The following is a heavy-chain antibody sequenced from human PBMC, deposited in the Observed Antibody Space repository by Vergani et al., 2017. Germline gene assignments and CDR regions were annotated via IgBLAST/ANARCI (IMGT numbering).Heavy chain of an antibody. D-gene: IGHD1-14*01. CDR1: GAAFNSYQ. V-gene: IGHV4-34*01. J-gene: IGHJ3*01. CDR2: IDDKGNS. Sequence: QVQLHQWGAGLLKTSETLSLTCAVSGAAFNSYQWTWIRQSPGRGLEWIGEIDDKGNSICNPTLKSRVTISVDNSQRHFSLHGTSVTAADSAMYYCVSRDLLVGHRTFDFWGAGTTVNVSS. CDR3: VSRDLLVGHRTFDF.